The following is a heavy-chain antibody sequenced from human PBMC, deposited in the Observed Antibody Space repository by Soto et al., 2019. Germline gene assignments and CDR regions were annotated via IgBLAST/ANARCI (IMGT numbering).Heavy chain of an antibody. Sequence: GGSLRLSCAASGFTFSSYGMHWVRQAPGKGLEWVTVISYDGSNKYYADSVKGRFTISRDNSKNTLYLQMNSLRAEGTAVYYCAKDDGSGWYDYPEYYYYGMDVWGQGTTVTVSS. CDR2: ISYDGSNK. D-gene: IGHD6-19*01. CDR1: GFTFSSYG. J-gene: IGHJ6*02. V-gene: IGHV3-30*18. CDR3: AKDDGSGWYDYPEYYYYGMDV.